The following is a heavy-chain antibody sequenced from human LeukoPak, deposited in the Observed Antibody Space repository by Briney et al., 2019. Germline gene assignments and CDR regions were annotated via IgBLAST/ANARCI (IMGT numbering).Heavy chain of an antibody. CDR2: INPNSGGT. Sequence: ASVKVSCKASGYTFTGYYMHWVRQAPGQGLEWMGWINPNSGGTNYAQKFQGRVTMTRDTSISTAYMELSRLRSDDTAVYYCAKGGDYYDSSDYNWFDPWGQGTLVTVSS. CDR3: AKGGDYYDSSDYNWFDP. J-gene: IGHJ5*02. V-gene: IGHV1-2*02. D-gene: IGHD3-22*01. CDR1: GYTFTGYY.